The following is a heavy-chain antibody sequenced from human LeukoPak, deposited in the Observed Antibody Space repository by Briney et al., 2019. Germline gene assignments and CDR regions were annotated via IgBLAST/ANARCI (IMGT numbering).Heavy chain of an antibody. V-gene: IGHV4-39*07. Sequence: SETLSLTCTVSGGSISSSSYYWGWIRQPPGKGLGWIGSIYYSGSTYYNPSLKSRVTISVDTSKNQFSLKLSSVTAADTAVYYCARASRGTSIDYWGQGTLVTVSS. CDR2: IYYSGST. J-gene: IGHJ4*02. CDR1: GGSISSSSYY. CDR3: ARASRGTSIDY.